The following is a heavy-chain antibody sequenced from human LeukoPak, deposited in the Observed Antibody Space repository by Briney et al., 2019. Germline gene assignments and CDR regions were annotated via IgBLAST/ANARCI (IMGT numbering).Heavy chain of an antibody. CDR1: SGTISSGGYY. V-gene: IGHV4-31*03. CDR3: ARSASGYSGYVPY. D-gene: IGHD5-12*01. CDR2: IYNSGNP. Sequence: SQTLSLTCTVSSGTISSGGYYWSWIRQHPGKGLEWIAYIYNSGNPYYSPSLKSRVTISVDRSKNQISLKLSSVTAADTAVYYCARSASGYSGYVPYWGQGTLVTVSS. J-gene: IGHJ4*02.